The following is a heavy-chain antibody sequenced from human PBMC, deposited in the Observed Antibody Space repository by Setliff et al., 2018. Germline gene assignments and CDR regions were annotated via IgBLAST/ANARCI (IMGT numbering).Heavy chain of an antibody. CDR3: ARGGDSGSYFLANHDAFDI. V-gene: IGHV4-39*07. CDR1: GGSISSSSYY. J-gene: IGHJ3*02. CDR2: IHYSGST. Sequence: LSLTCPVSGGSISSSSYYWGWIRQPPGKGLEWIGSIHYSGSTYYNPSLKSRVTISIDTSKNQFSLKLSSVTAADTAVYYCARGGDSGSYFLANHDAFDIWGQGTMVTVSS. D-gene: IGHD1-26*01.